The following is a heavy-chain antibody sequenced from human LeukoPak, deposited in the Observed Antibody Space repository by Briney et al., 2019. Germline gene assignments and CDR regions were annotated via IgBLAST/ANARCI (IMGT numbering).Heavy chain of an antibody. D-gene: IGHD3-9*01. CDR1: GFTFSSNY. J-gene: IGHJ3*02. Sequence: GGSLRLSCAASGFTFSSNYMTWVRQAPGKGLEWVSVIYSGGSTSYADSVKGRFTISRDNSKNTLYLQMNSLRAEDMAVYYCAGHDILTGSGDAFDIWGQGTMVTVSS. CDR3: AGHDILTGSGDAFDI. V-gene: IGHV3-53*01. CDR2: IYSGGST.